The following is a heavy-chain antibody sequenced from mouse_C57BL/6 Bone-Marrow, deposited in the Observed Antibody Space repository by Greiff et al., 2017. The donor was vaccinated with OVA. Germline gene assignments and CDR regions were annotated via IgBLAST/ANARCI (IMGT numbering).Heavy chain of an antibody. D-gene: IGHD4-1*01. CDR1: GFTFTDYY. CDR3: ARYAWADY. J-gene: IGHJ2*01. V-gene: IGHV7-3*01. Sequence: DVQLVESGGGLVQPGGSLSLSCAASGFTFTDYYMSWVRQPPGKALEWLGFIRNKANGYTTEYSASVKGRFTISRDNSQSILYLQMNALRAEDSATYYCARYAWADYWGQGTTLTVSS. CDR2: IRNKANGYTT.